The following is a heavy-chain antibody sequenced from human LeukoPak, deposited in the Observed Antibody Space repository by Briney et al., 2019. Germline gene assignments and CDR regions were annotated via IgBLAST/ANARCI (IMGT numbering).Heavy chain of an antibody. D-gene: IGHD2-2*01. V-gene: IGHV3-66*01. Sequence: GESLRLSCAASGFTFSSNYMSWVRQAPGKGLEWVSVIYSGGSTYYDDSVKGRFTISRDNSKNTLYLQMNSLRAEDTAVYYCARNLGYCSSTSCPFAYWGQGTLVTVSS. J-gene: IGHJ4*02. CDR2: IYSGGST. CDR1: GFTFSSNY. CDR3: ARNLGYCSSTSCPFAY.